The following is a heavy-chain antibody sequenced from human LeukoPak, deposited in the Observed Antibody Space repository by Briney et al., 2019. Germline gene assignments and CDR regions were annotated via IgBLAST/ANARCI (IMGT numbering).Heavy chain of an antibody. CDR2: ITGRGDDT. V-gene: IGHV3-23*01. D-gene: IGHD3-3*02. J-gene: IGHJ4*02. Sequence: GGSLRLSCAASGFMFKSYAMSWVRQAPGKGLEWLSGITGRGDDTKYADSVKGRIIISRDNSKNTVHLHLNGLTVEDAAVYYCAKDIFSSVGTPDYWGQGTRVTVSS. CDR3: AKDIFSSVGTPDY. CDR1: GFMFKSYA.